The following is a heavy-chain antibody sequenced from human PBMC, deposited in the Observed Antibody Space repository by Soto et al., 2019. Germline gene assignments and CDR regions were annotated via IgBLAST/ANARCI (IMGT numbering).Heavy chain of an antibody. D-gene: IGHD2-8*01. Sequence: SLRLSCAASGFTFSSYGMHWVRQAPGKGLEWVAVISYDGSNKYYADSVKGRFTISRDNSKNTLYLQMNSLRAEDTAVYYCAKGIVLMVYAISPDYWGQGTLVTVSS. J-gene: IGHJ4*02. CDR3: AKGIVLMVYAISPDY. V-gene: IGHV3-30*18. CDR2: ISYDGSNK. CDR1: GFTFSSYG.